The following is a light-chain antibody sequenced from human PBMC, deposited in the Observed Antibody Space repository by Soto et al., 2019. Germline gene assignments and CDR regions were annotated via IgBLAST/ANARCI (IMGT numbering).Light chain of an antibody. V-gene: IGKV4-1*01. Sequence: DIVMTQSPDSLAVSLGERATINCRSSQSVLYSSSNKNYLAWYQQKPGQPPKLLIYWASTRESGVPDRFSGSGSGTDFTLTISSLQAEDVAAYYCQQYCSSPWTFGQGTKVEIK. CDR1: QSVLYSSSNKNY. CDR2: WAS. J-gene: IGKJ1*01. CDR3: QQYCSSPWT.